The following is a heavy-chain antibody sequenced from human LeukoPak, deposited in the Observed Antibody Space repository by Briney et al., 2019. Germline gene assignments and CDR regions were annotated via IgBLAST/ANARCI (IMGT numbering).Heavy chain of an antibody. CDR2: IGTAGGT. CDR1: GFTFSSYD. V-gene: IGHV3-13*01. D-gene: IGHD1-14*01. J-gene: IGHJ2*01. Sequence: PGGSLRLSCAASGFTFSSYDMHWVRQATGKGLEWVSAIGTAGGTYYPGSVKGRFTISRENAKNSLYLQMNSLRAGDTAVYYCARATGNRGWYFDLWGRGTLVTVSS. CDR3: ARATGNRGWYFDL.